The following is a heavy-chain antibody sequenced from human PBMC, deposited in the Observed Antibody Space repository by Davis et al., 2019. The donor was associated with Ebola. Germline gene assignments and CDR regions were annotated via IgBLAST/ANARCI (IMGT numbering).Heavy chain of an antibody. CDR3: AKSVTVTTLGYFDY. D-gene: IGHD4-17*01. Sequence: GESLKISCAASGFTFSMYAMSWVRQAPGKGLEWVSAISGSSDSAYYADSVKGRFTISRDNSKNTLYLQMNSLRAVDTAVYYCAKSVTVTTLGYFDYWGQGTLVTVSS. V-gene: IGHV3-23*01. J-gene: IGHJ4*02. CDR2: ISGSSDSA. CDR1: GFTFSMYA.